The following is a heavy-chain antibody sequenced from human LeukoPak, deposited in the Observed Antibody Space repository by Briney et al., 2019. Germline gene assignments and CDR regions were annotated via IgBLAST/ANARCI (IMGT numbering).Heavy chain of an antibody. V-gene: IGHV1-8*02. CDR3: ARVGGAAVAGTWCDWFDP. D-gene: IGHD6-19*01. CDR2: MNPNSGNT. Sequence: GASVKVSCKASGGTFSSYAISWVRQAPGQGLEWMGWMNPNSGNTGYAQKFQGRVTMTRNTSISTAYMELSSLRSEDTAVYYCARVGGAAVAGTWCDWFDPWGQGTLVTVSS. CDR1: GGTFSSYA. J-gene: IGHJ5*02.